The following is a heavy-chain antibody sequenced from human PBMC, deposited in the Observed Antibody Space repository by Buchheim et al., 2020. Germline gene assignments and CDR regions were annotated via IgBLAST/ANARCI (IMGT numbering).Heavy chain of an antibody. D-gene: IGHD1-14*01. Sequence: EVQLVESGGGLVQPGGSLRLSCAASGFTVSSNYMSWVRQAPGKGLEWVSVIYSGGSTYYADSVKGRFTISRDNSKNTTHLQMNSLRAEDTAVYYCARDRLYHPDYYGIDVWGQGTT. CDR1: GFTVSSNY. CDR2: IYSGGST. J-gene: IGHJ6*02. CDR3: ARDRLYHPDYYGIDV. V-gene: IGHV3-66*02.